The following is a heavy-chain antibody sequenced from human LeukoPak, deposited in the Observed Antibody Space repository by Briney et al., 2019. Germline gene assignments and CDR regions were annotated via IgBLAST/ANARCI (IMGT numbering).Heavy chain of an antibody. CDR1: GYTLTELS. CDR2: FDPEDGET. D-gene: IGHD1-26*01. V-gene: IGHV1-24*01. Sequence: ASVKVSCKVSGYTLTELSMHWVRQAPGKGLEWMGGFDPEDGETIYAQKFQGRVTMTEDASTDTAYMELSSLRSEDTAVYYCATDQGGSYYFDYWGQGTLVTVSS. CDR3: ATDQGGSYYFDY. J-gene: IGHJ4*02.